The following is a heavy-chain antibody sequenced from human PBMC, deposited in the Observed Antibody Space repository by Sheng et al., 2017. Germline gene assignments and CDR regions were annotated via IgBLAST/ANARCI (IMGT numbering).Heavy chain of an antibody. D-gene: IGHD1-26*01. J-gene: IGHJ6*02. CDR3: ARGGSDGGHYYYDMDV. V-gene: IGHV4-38-2*02. CDR1: GYSISSGYF. Sequence: QVQLQESGPGLVKPSETLSLTCTVSGYSISSGYFWGWIRQPPGKGLEWIGSIYHSGSTYLNPSLKSRVTISLDTSKNHFSLNLISVTAADTAVYYCARGGSDGGHYYYDMDVWGQGTTVTVAS. CDR2: IYHSGST.